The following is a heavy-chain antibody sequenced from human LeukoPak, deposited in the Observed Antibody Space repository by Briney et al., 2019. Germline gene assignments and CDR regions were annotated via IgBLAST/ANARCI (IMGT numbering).Heavy chain of an antibody. J-gene: IGHJ3*02. Sequence: SGTLSLTCAVSGGSISSSKWWSWVRQPPGKGLEWIGEIYHSGSTTYNPSLGSRVNMSVDKSKNQFSLKLSSVTAADTAVYYCATYSGNDYDAFDIWGQGTMAIVSS. CDR3: ATYSGNDYDAFDI. D-gene: IGHD5-12*01. CDR2: IYHSGST. V-gene: IGHV4-4*02. CDR1: GGSISSSKW.